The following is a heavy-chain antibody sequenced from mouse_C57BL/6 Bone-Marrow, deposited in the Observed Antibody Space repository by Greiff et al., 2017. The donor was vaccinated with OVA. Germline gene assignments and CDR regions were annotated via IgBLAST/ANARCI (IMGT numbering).Heavy chain of an antibody. Sequence: VQLQQSGPELVRPGESVKISCKGSGYTFTDYAMHWVKQSHAKSLEWIGVISIYYDNTNYNQKFKGKATMTVDKSSSTAYMELARLTSEDSAIYYGARNPDGSSYGFAYWGQGTLVTVSA. CDR1: GYTFTDYA. D-gene: IGHD1-1*01. J-gene: IGHJ3*01. CDR3: ARNPDGSSYGFAY. V-gene: IGHV1-67*01. CDR2: ISIYYDNT.